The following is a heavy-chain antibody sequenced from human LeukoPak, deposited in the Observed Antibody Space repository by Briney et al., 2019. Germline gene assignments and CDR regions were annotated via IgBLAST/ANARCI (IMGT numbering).Heavy chain of an antibody. CDR1: GYTFTSHD. V-gene: IGHV1-8*01. CDR3: ARASTDYYDSSGQSGY. CDR2: MNPNSGNT. D-gene: IGHD3-22*01. Sequence: GASVKVSCKASGYTFTSHDINWVRQATGQGLEWMGWMNPNSGNTGYAQKFQGRVTMTRNTSVSTAYMELSSLRSEDTAVYYCARASTDYYDSSGQSGYWGQGTLVTVSS. J-gene: IGHJ4*02.